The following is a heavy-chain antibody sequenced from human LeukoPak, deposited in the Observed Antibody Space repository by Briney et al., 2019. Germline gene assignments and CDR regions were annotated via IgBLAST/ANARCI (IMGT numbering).Heavy chain of an antibody. CDR2: INPNSGGT. CDR1: GYTFTNYY. CDR3: ARDLDGSGWYDY. V-gene: IGHV1-2*02. D-gene: IGHD6-19*01. J-gene: IGHJ4*02. Sequence: ASVKVSCKASGYTFTNYYMHWVRQAPGQGLEWMGWINPNSGGTNYAQKFQGRVTMTTDTSTSTAYMELRSLGSDDTAVYYCARDLDGSGWYDYWGQGTLVTVSS.